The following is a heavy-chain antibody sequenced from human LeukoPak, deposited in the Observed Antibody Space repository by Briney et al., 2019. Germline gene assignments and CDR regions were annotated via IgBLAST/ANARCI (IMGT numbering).Heavy chain of an antibody. Sequence: PGGSLRLSCAASGLTFSSYWMSWVRQAPGKGLEWVANIKQDGGQKFYVDSVKGRFTISRDNAKNSLYLQMNSLRAEDTAVYYCARDGDYNWNYRSGFDYWGQGTPVTVSS. D-gene: IGHD1-7*01. CDR3: ARDGDYNWNYRSGFDY. CDR1: GLTFSSYW. CDR2: IKQDGGQK. J-gene: IGHJ4*02. V-gene: IGHV3-7*01.